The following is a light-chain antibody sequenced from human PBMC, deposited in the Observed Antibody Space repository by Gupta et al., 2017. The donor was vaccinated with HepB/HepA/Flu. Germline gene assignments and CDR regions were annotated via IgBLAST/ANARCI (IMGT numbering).Light chain of an antibody. CDR1: QSISSY. CDR3: LQSYSTPCS. J-gene: IGKJ2*04. Sequence: DIHMTQSPSSLSASVGDRVTITCRASQSISSYLNWYQQKPVETPKLLIYAASSLQSGFPSRFSGSGSGTDFTLTISSLQPEDIATYYCLQSYSTPCSFGQGTKLEIK. V-gene: IGKV1-39*01. CDR2: AAS.